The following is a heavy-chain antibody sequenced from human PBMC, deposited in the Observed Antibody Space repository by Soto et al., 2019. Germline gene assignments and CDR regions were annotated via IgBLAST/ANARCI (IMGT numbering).Heavy chain of an antibody. CDR1: GGSFSGYY. Sequence: QVQLQQWGAGLLKPSETLSLTCAVYGGSFSGYYWSWIRQPPGKGLEWIGEINHSGSTNYNPSLKSRVTISVDTSKNQFSLKLSSVTAADTAVYYCARGPVRHPTGLGSGSKGMDVW. CDR3: ARGPVRHPTGLGSGSKGMDV. CDR2: INHSGST. D-gene: IGHD3-10*01. V-gene: IGHV4-34*01. J-gene: IGHJ6*01.